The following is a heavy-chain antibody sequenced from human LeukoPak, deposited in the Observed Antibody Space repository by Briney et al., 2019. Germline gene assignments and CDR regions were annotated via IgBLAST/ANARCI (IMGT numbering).Heavy chain of an antibody. Sequence: WVRQPPGKGLEWVGRIKSKTDGGTTDYAAPVKGRFTISRDDSKNTLYLQMNSLKTEDTAVYYCTTDLYYGSGSYYLTSIDYWGQGTLVTVSS. V-gene: IGHV3-15*01. CDR2: IKSKTDGGTT. D-gene: IGHD3-10*01. J-gene: IGHJ4*02. CDR3: TTDLYYGSGSYYLTSIDY.